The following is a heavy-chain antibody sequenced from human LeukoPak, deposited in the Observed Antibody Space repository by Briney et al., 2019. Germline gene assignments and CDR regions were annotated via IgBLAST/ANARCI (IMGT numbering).Heavy chain of an antibody. Sequence: GGSLRLSCAASGFTFTNFAMSWVRQAPGGGLEWVSAINEVGDGTFYADSVKGRFTLSRDHSRDTIYLHLHNLRAEDTAMYYCAKDEDNWGQGTLVIVSS. CDR2: INEVGDGT. V-gene: IGHV3-23*01. J-gene: IGHJ4*02. CDR3: AKDEDN. D-gene: IGHD2-15*01. CDR1: GFTFTNFA.